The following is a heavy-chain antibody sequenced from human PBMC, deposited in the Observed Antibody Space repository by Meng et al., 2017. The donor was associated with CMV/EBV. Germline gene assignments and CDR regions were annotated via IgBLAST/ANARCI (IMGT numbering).Heavy chain of an antibody. V-gene: IGHV1-69*05. CDR3: ARGARITMIVGGSYYYYYGMDV. CDR1: GVTFTSYA. D-gene: IGHD3-22*01. J-gene: IGHJ6*02. CDR2: IIPIFGTA. Sequence: SVKVSCKDAGVTFTSYAISWVRQAPGQGLEWMGGIIPIFGTANYAQKFQGRVAITTDESTTTAYMELSSLRSEDTAVFYCARGARITMIVGGSYYYYYGMDVWGQGTTVTVSS.